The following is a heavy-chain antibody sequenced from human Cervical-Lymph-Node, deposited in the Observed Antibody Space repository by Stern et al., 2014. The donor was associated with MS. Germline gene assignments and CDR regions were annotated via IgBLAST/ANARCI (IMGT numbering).Heavy chain of an antibody. CDR3: TTLDRSYPYYYYGMDV. CDR2: IKSKTDCGTT. J-gene: IGHJ6*02. V-gene: IGHV3-15*01. D-gene: IGHD1-26*01. Sequence: VQLVESGGGLVKPGGSLRLPCAASGFTFRNAWMTWIRQAPGKGLEGVGRIKSKTDCGTTDYAAPVKGSFTISRDDSKNTLYLQMNSLKTEDTAVYYCTTLDRSYPYYYYGMDVWGQGTTVTVSS. CDR1: GFTFRNAW.